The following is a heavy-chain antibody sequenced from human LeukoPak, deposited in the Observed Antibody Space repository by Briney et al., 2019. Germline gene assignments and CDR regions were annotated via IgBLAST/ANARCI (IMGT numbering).Heavy chain of an antibody. V-gene: IGHV4-30-4*01. Sequence: SETLSLTCTVSGGSISSYYWSWIRQPPGKGLEWIGYIYYSGSTYYNPSLKSRVTISVDTSKNQFSLKLSSVTAADTAVYYCARSGFSARPLLFYFDYWGQGTLVTVSS. D-gene: IGHD5-18*01. CDR3: ARSGFSARPLLFYFDY. CDR1: GGSISSYY. J-gene: IGHJ4*02. CDR2: IYYSGST.